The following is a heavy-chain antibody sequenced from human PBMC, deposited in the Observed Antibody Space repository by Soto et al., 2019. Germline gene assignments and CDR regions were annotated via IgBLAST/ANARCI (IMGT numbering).Heavy chain of an antibody. J-gene: IGHJ6*02. CDR2: INAGNGNT. CDR3: AREDQKHYYYYGMDV. D-gene: IGHD2-2*01. V-gene: IGHV1-3*01. Sequence: ASVKVSCKASGYTFTSYAMHWVRQAPGQRLEWMGWINAGNGNTKYSQKFQGRVTITRDTSASTAYMELSSLRSEDTAVYYCAREDQKHYYYYGMDVWGQGTTVTV. CDR1: GYTFTSYA.